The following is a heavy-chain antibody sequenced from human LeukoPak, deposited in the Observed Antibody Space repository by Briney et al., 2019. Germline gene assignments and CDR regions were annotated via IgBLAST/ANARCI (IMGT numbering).Heavy chain of an antibody. Sequence: GRSLRLSCAASGFTFDDYAMHWVRQAPGKGLEWVSGISWNSGSIGYADSVKGRFTISRDNAKNSLYLQMNSLRAEDTALYYCANSPNYYDSSGYFDYWGQGTLVTVSS. CDR1: GFTFDDYA. V-gene: IGHV3-9*01. J-gene: IGHJ4*02. D-gene: IGHD3-22*01. CDR3: ANSPNYYDSSGYFDY. CDR2: ISWNSGSI.